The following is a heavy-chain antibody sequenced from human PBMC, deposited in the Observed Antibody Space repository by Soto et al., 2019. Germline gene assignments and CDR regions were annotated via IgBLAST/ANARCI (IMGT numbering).Heavy chain of an antibody. CDR1: GFTFTAYG. J-gene: IGHJ3*02. D-gene: IGHD3-16*01. V-gene: IGHV3-30*18. CDR3: AKGGPTSFDI. Sequence: PGGSLRLSCVASGFTFTAYGMSWARQAPGKGLEWVAVISYDGSNKYYADSVKGRFTISRDNSKNTLYLQMNSLRAEDTAVYYCAKGGPTSFDIWGQGTMVTVSS. CDR2: ISYDGSNK.